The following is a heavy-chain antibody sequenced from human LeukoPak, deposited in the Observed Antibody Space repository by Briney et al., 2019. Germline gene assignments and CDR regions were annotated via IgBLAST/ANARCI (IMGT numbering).Heavy chain of an antibody. CDR3: AKDELMATIHDAFDI. CDR2: ISYDGSNK. V-gene: IGHV3-30*04. D-gene: IGHD5-24*01. CDR1: GFTFSSYA. J-gene: IGHJ3*02. Sequence: GGSLRLSCAASGFTFSSYAMHWVRQAPGKGLEWVAVISYDGSNKYYADSVKGRFTISRDNSKNTLYLQMNSLRAEDTAVYYCAKDELMATIHDAFDIWGQGTMVTVSS.